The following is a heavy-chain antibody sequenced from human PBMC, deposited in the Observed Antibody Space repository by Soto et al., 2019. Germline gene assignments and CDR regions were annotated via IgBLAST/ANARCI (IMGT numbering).Heavy chain of an antibody. Sequence: XESLNVSCKGSGYSCAGYWITCVLQKPGKGLEWMGRIDPSDSQTYYSPSFRGHVTISVTKSITTVFLQWSSLRASDTAMYYCARQIYDSDTGPNFQYYFDSWGQGTPVTVSS. CDR1: GYSCAGYW. J-gene: IGHJ4*02. CDR2: IDPSDSQT. D-gene: IGHD3-22*01. V-gene: IGHV5-10-1*01. CDR3: ARQIYDSDTGPNFQYYFDS.